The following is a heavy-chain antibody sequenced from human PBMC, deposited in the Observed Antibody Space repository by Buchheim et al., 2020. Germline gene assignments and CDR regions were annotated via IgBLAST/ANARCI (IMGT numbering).Heavy chain of an antibody. CDR1: GGSFNGYY. D-gene: IGHD1-26*01. CDR3: ARDNKWERHDSFDI. J-gene: IGHJ3*02. CDR2: IYYSGTT. Sequence: QVQLQESGPGLVKPSQTLSLTCTVSGGSFNGYYWSWIRQPPGKGLEWIGYIYYSGTTTYNPSLKSRVTISVDTSKNQFSLKLSSMTAADTAVYYCARDNKWERHDSFDIWGQGT. V-gene: IGHV4-59*01.